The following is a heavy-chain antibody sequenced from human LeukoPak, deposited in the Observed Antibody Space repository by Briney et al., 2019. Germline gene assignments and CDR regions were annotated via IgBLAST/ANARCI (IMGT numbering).Heavy chain of an antibody. CDR3: ARERWFDI. Sequence: SETLSLTCTVSGGSISNYYWSWIRQPPGKGLEWIGYIYYSGSTNYNPSLKSRVTISVDTSKNQFSLKLSSVTAADTAMYYCARERWFDIWGQGTMVTVSS. J-gene: IGHJ3*02. CDR1: GGSISNYY. D-gene: IGHD4-23*01. CDR2: IYYSGST. V-gene: IGHV4-59*01.